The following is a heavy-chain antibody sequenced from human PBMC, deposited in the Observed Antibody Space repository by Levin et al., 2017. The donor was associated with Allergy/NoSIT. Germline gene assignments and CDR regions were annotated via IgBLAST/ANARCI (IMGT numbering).Heavy chain of an antibody. CDR1: GGTFNTYS. D-gene: IGHD5-24*01. J-gene: IGHJ4*02. CDR3: ARGVQLWYHFDY. Sequence: GGSLRLSCKASGGTFNTYSISWVRQAPGKRLEWMGRIIPILGKTDSAPKFQDRVTFTADKSANTAYMEISRLTSDDTAVYYCARGVQLWYHFDYWGQGTLITVSS. V-gene: IGHV1-69*02. CDR2: IIPILGKT.